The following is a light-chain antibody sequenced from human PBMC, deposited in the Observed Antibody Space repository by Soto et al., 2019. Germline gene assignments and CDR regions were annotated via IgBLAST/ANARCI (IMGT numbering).Light chain of an antibody. CDR1: QSISSY. CDR3: QQSYSTPQT. V-gene: IGKV1-39*01. Sequence: DIQMTQSPSSLSASVGDILAIACRASQSISSYLNWYQQKPGKAPKLLIYAASSLQSGVPSRFSGSGSGTDFTLTISSLQPEDFATYYCQQSYSTPQTFGQGTKVDIK. J-gene: IGKJ1*01. CDR2: AAS.